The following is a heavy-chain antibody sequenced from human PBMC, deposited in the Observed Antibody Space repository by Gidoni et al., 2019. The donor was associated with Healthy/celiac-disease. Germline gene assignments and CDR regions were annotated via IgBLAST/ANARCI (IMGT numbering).Heavy chain of an antibody. J-gene: IGHJ6*02. CDR2: IDPSDSYT. Sequence: EVQLVQSGAEVKKPGASLRISCKGSGYRFTSYWISWVRQMPGKGLEWMGRIDPSDSYTNYSPSFQGHVTISADKSISTAYLQWSSLKASDTAMYYCALSSITIFGVSGGYYYYGMDVWGQGTTVTVSS. CDR3: ALSSITIFGVSGGYYYYGMDV. CDR1: GYRFTSYW. V-gene: IGHV5-10-1*03. D-gene: IGHD3-3*01.